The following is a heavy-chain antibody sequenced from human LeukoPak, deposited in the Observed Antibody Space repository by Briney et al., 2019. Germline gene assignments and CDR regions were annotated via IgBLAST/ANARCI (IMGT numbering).Heavy chain of an antibody. CDR1: GYTFTGYY. J-gene: IGHJ4*02. Sequence: ASVKVSCKASGYTFTGYYMHWVRQAPGQGLEWMGWINPNSGGTNYAQKFQGRVTMTRDTSISTAYMELSRLRSDDTAVYYCARISGYCSSTSCHDYWGQGTLVTVSS. D-gene: IGHD2-2*01. CDR2: INPNSGGT. V-gene: IGHV1-2*02. CDR3: ARISGYCSSTSCHDY.